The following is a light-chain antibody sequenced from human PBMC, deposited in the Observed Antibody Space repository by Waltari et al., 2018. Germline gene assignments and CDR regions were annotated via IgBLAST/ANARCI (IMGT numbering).Light chain of an antibody. CDR1: QAMSNY. J-gene: IGKJ4*02. CDR2: SAS. Sequence: DIQITQSPSFLSASIGDNITITCRASQAMSNYLTWYQHTPGKAPKLLIFSASTLQSRVPSRSGSSSAGKAFTIRVSSLQPEELGTYYCQHYGDCTRLTFGRGTRVEIK. V-gene: IGKV1-9*01. CDR3: QHYGDCTRLT.